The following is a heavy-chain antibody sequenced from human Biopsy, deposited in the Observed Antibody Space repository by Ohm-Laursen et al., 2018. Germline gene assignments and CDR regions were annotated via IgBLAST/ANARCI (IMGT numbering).Heavy chain of an antibody. J-gene: IGHJ4*02. CDR3: AKGGYCTTTSCYMDVDY. V-gene: IGHV3-23*01. CDR1: GFTFSSHA. D-gene: IGHD2-2*02. Sequence: GSLRLSCTASGFTFSSHAMSWVRQAPGKGLECVSVINGSGGSTYYADPVKGRFTISRDASKNTLYLLMNSLRAEDTAMYYCAKGGYCTTTSCYMDVDYWGQGTLVTVSS. CDR2: INGSGGST.